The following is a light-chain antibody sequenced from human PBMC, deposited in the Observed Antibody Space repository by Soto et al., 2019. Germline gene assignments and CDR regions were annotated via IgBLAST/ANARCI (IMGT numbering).Light chain of an antibody. V-gene: IGKV1-39*01. Sequence: DIQMTQSPSSLSASVGDRFTITCRASENIGKYLNWYQQKQGKAPKIVIYGSSSLQSGVPSRFSGSGSGTDFTLTISSLQPEDFAIYYCQQSFSTHEITFGGGTKVDIK. CDR2: GSS. CDR1: ENIGKY. CDR3: QQSFSTHEIT. J-gene: IGKJ4*01.